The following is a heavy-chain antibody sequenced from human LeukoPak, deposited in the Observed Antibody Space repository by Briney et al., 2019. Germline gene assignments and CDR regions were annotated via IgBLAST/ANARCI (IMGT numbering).Heavy chain of an antibody. CDR2: IIPIFGTA. D-gene: IGHD2-21*02. V-gene: IGHV1-69*05. CDR3: ARAHVVTARSSGFDC. J-gene: IGHJ4*02. Sequence: ASVKVSCKASGGTFSSYAISWVRQAPGQGLEWMGGIIPIFGTANYAQKFQGRVTITTDESTSTAYMELSSLRSEDTAVYYCARAHVVTARSSGFDCWGQGTLVTVSS. CDR1: GGTFSSYA.